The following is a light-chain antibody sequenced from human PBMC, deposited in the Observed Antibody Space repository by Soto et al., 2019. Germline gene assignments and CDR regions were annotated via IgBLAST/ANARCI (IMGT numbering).Light chain of an antibody. Sequence: EIVLTQSPGTLSLSPGERATLSCRASQSVSSSYLAWYRQKPGQAPRLLIYGASSRATGIPDRFSGSGSGTDFTLTISRLEPEDFAVYYCQQYCSSTWTFGQGTKVEIK. CDR1: QSVSSSY. V-gene: IGKV3-20*01. CDR3: QQYCSSTWT. J-gene: IGKJ1*01. CDR2: GAS.